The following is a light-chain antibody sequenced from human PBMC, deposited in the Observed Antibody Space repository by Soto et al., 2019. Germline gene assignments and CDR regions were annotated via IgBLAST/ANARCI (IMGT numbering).Light chain of an antibody. CDR2: GGT. CDR1: QGFSSH. V-gene: IGKV3-15*01. J-gene: IGKJ1*01. CDR3: QQYHNWPWT. Sequence: EIVMTQSPATLSVSPGERATLSCRASQGFSSHLAWYQQKPGRAPRLLIYGGTTRATGIPARFSGSGSGTEFTLNISSLESEDFAVYYCQQYHNWPWTFGQGTKVEIK.